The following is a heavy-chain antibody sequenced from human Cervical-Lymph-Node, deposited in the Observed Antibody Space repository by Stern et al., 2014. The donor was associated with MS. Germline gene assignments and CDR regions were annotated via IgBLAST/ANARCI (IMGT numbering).Heavy chain of an antibody. V-gene: IGHV3-11*01. CDR2: ISSSGSSI. CDR3: ARSHSKWLVHDAFDI. Sequence: VHLVESGGGLVKPGGSLRLSCAASGFTLSDYYMSWIRQAPGKGLEWVSSISSSGSSIYYADAVKVRFTISRDNAKNSLYLQMNSLRAEDTAVYYCARSHSKWLVHDAFDIWGQGTMVSVSS. J-gene: IGHJ3*02. D-gene: IGHD6-19*01. CDR1: GFTLSDYY.